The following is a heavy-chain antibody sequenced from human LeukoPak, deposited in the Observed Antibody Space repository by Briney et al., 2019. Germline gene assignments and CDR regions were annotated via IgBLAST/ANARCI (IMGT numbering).Heavy chain of an antibody. Sequence: GGSLRLSCAASGFTFSSYAMHWVRQAPGKGLEYVSAISSNGGSTYYANSVKGRFTISRDNPKNTLYLQMNSLRAEDTAVYYCAKGGYSYGYNSAFDIWGQGTMVTVSS. D-gene: IGHD5-18*01. CDR3: AKGGYSYGYNSAFDI. CDR1: GFTFSSYA. V-gene: IGHV3-64*01. CDR2: ISSNGGST. J-gene: IGHJ3*02.